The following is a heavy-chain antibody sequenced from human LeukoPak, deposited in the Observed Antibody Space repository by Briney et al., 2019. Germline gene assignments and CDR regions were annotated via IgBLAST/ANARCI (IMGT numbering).Heavy chain of an antibody. J-gene: IGHJ4*02. V-gene: IGHV4-34*01. CDR1: GGSFSGYY. Sequence: SETLSLTCAVFGGSFSGYYWNWIRQPPGKGLEWIGQINPSRNTNYNPSLKSRVTISVDTSKKQFSLKLSSVTAADTAVYYCAKVGVLAGSKYFDYWGQGTLVTVSS. CDR2: INPSRNT. D-gene: IGHD3-10*01. CDR3: AKVGVLAGSKYFDY.